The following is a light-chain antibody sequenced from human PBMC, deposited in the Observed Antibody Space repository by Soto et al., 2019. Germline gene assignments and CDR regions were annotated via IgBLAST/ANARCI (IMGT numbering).Light chain of an antibody. CDR1: ALPKQY. V-gene: IGLV3-25*03. CDR2: KDS. Sequence: SYELTQPPSVSVSPGQTARITCSGDALPKQYAYWYQQKTGQAPVVVIYKDSERPSGIPERFSGSSSGTTVTLTISGVQAEDEADYYCQSADSSGASRVFGGGTKVTVL. CDR3: QSADSSGASRV. J-gene: IGLJ3*02.